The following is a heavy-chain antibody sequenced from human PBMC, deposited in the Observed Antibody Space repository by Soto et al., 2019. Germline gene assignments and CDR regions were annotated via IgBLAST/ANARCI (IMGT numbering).Heavy chain of an antibody. CDR1: GFTFDDYA. J-gene: IGHJ1*01. D-gene: IGHD6-13*01. CDR2: INWNSGSI. Sequence: EVQLVESGGGLEQPGRSLRLSCAASGFTFDDYAMHWVRQVPGKGLEWVSDINWNSGSIGYGDSVKGRFAISRDNAKNSLHLQMNSLSAEDTAFYYCVKDESINWYSGHFRHWGQGTLVTVSS. CDR3: VKDESINWYSGHFRH. V-gene: IGHV3-9*01.